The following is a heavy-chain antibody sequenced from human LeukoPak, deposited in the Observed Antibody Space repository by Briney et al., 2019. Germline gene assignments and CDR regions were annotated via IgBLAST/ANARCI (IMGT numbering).Heavy chain of an antibody. CDR2: INSDGSST. CDR3: ARVLHKRNYDSSDYYGY. J-gene: IGHJ4*02. V-gene: IGHV3-74*01. CDR1: GFTFSSYW. D-gene: IGHD3-22*01. Sequence: GGSLRLSCAASGFTFSSYWMHWVRQAPGKGLVWVSRINSDGSSTSYADSVKGRFTISRDNAKNSLYLQMNSLRAEDTAVYYCARVLHKRNYDSSDYYGYWGQGILVTVSS.